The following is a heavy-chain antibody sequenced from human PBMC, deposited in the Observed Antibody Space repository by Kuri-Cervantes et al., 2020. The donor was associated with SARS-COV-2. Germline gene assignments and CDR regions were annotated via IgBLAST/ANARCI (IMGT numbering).Heavy chain of an antibody. V-gene: IGHV3-30-3*01. CDR1: GFTFSSYA. CDR2: ISYDGSNK. J-gene: IGHJ3*02. D-gene: IGHD3-10*01. Sequence: GGSLRLSCAASGFTFSSYAMHWVRQAPGKGLEWVAVISYDGSNKYYADSVKGRFTISRDNSKNTLYLQMNSLRAEDTAVYYCARARMVRGVNGAFDIWGQGTTVTVSS. CDR3: ARARMVRGVNGAFDI.